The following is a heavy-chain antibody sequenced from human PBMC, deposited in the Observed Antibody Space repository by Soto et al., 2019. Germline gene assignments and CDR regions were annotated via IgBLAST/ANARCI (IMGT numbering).Heavy chain of an antibody. CDR2: IIPIFGTA. D-gene: IGHD6-13*01. CDR1: GGTFSSYA. J-gene: IGHJ6*02. CDR3: ARGAAARRPSYYYYGMDV. Sequence: QVQLVQSGAEVKKPGSSVKVSCKASGGTFSSYAISWVRQAPGQGLEWMGGIIPIFGTANYAQKFQGRVTITADESTSTAYMELSSLRSEDTAVYYCARGAAARRPSYYYYGMDVWGQGTTVTVSS. V-gene: IGHV1-69*01.